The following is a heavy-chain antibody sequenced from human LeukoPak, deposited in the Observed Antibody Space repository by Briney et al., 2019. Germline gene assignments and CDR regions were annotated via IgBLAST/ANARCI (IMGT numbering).Heavy chain of an antibody. Sequence: GGSLRLSCTASGFTFRDYGVNWFRQAPGKGLEWVAFIRSKPYGGKTEYAASVKGRFSISRDDYTSIVYLQMNSLKTEDTALYYCSRTRISGIDGFDIWGQGTMVTVSS. CDR1: GFTFRDYG. V-gene: IGHV3-49*03. CDR3: SRTRISGIDGFDI. D-gene: IGHD2-15*01. J-gene: IGHJ3*02. CDR2: IRSKPYGGKT.